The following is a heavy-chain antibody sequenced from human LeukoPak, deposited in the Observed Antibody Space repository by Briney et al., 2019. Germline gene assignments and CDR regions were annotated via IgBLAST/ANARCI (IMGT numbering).Heavy chain of an antibody. V-gene: IGHV3-7*03. CDR1: GFTFSSYW. CDR2: IKQDGSEK. Sequence: GGSLRLSCAASGFTFSSYWMSWVRQAPGTGLEWVANIKQDGSEKYCVDSVKGRFTISRDNAKNSLYLQMNSLRAEDTAVYYCARDNSIAVAGIEERGFDYWGQGTLVTVSS. CDR3: ARDNSIAVAGIEERGFDY. J-gene: IGHJ4*02. D-gene: IGHD6-19*01.